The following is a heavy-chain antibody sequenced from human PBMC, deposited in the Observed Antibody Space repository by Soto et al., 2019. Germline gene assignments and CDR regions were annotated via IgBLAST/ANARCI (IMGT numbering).Heavy chain of an antibody. V-gene: IGHV3-15*07. CDR3: SLVIMGSQYYYYGMDV. Sequence: GSLRLSCAASGFTFSNAWMNWVRQAPGKGLEWVGRIKSKTDGGTTDYAAPVKGRFTISRDDSKNMLYLQMNSLKTEDTAVYSCSLVIMGSQYYYYGMDVWGQGTTVTVSS. CDR1: GFTFSNAW. D-gene: IGHD3-9*01. CDR2: IKSKTDGGTT. J-gene: IGHJ6*02.